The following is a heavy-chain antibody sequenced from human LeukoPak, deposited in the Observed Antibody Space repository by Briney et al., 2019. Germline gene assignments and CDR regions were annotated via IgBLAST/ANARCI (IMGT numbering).Heavy chain of an antibody. D-gene: IGHD3-3*01. CDR3: ARADYDFWSGYPHFDY. Sequence: ASVKVSCKASGYTFTSYYMHWVRQAPGQGLEWMGIINPSGGSTSYAQKFQGRVTMTRDTSTSTVYMGLSSLRSEDTAVYYCARADYDFWSGYPHFDYWGQGTLVTVSS. V-gene: IGHV1-46*03. CDR2: INPSGGST. CDR1: GYTFTSYY. J-gene: IGHJ4*02.